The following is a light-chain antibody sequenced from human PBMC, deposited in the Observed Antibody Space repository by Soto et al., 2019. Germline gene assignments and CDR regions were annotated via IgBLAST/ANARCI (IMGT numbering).Light chain of an antibody. CDR1: QSVTNNY. V-gene: IGKV3-20*01. CDR2: GVS. CDR3: QHYGTSPPMCT. J-gene: IGKJ2*02. Sequence: EVALTQSPGTLSLAPGERATLSCRASQSVTNNYLAWYQQKPGQATRLLIYGVSSRPTGIPDRFSGSGSGTDFTLTIGRLEPGDFAVYYCQHYGTSPPMCTFGQGTKVEIK.